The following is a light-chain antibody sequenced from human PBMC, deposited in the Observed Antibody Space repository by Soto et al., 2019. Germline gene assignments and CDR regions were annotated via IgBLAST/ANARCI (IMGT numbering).Light chain of an antibody. Sequence: DIVLTQSPGTLSLSPGESATLSCRASQSVDSTYITWYQQKPGQAPRLLIYGTSGRATGIPDRFSGSGSGTDFTLTISRLEPEDFAVYYCQHYDSSRTFGQGPKVEIK. V-gene: IGKV3-20*01. CDR1: QSVDSTY. J-gene: IGKJ1*01. CDR3: QHYDSSRT. CDR2: GTS.